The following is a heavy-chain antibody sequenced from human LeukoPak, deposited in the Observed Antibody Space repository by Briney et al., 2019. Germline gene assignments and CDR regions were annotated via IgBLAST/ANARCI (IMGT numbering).Heavy chain of an antibody. D-gene: IGHD5-24*01. Sequence: ASVKVSCKASGYTFTGYYMHWVRQAPGQGLEWMGWISAYNGNTNYAQKLRGRVTMTTDTSTSTAYMELRSLRSDDTAVYYCARVMEAKMANNWFDPWGQGTLVTVSS. CDR1: GYTFTGYY. V-gene: IGHV1-18*04. CDR2: ISAYNGNT. J-gene: IGHJ5*02. CDR3: ARVMEAKMANNWFDP.